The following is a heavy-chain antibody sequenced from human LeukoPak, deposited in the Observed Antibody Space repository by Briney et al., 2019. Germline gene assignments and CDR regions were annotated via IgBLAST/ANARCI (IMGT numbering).Heavy chain of an antibody. V-gene: IGHV3-23*01. CDR3: AKAMYSSSYWFDP. D-gene: IGHD6-6*01. CDR1: GFTVSSNY. CDR2: ISGSGGST. Sequence: GGSLRLSCAVSGFTVSSNYMSWVRQAPGKGLEWVSAISGSGGSTYYADSVKGRFTISRDNSKNTLYLQMNSLRAEDTAVYYCAKAMYSSSYWFDPWGQGTLVTVSS. J-gene: IGHJ5*02.